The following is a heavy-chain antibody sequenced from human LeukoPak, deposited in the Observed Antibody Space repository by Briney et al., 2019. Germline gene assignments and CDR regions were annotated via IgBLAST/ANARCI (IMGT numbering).Heavy chain of an antibody. CDR3: ARIAPAPRNYYDASGYREVGKTRFSH. Sequence: SETLSLTCTVCGASIAGYYWSWIRQPPGKGLEYIRHIYFTGSTTYNPSLKSRVTKPSNTSKNQSSLKLSAMTTADTAGYYCARIAPAPRNYYDASGYREVGKTRFSHWGQGTLVTVSS. V-gene: IGHV4-59*01. CDR1: GASIAGYY. CDR2: IYFTGST. D-gene: IGHD3-22*01. J-gene: IGHJ4*02.